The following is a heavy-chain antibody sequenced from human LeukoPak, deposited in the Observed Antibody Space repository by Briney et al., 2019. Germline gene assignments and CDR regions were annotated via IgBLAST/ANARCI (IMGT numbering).Heavy chain of an antibody. J-gene: IGHJ6*03. D-gene: IGHD3-3*01. V-gene: IGHV1-18*01. CDR3: AREPSTIFGVGPYMDV. Sequence: GASVKVSCKASGYTFTNYGISWVRQAPGQGLEWMGWISGYNGHTNYAQKLQGRVTMTTDTSTSTAYMELRSLRSDDTAVYYCAREPSTIFGVGPYMDVWGKGTTVTVSS. CDR2: ISGYNGHT. CDR1: GYTFTNYG.